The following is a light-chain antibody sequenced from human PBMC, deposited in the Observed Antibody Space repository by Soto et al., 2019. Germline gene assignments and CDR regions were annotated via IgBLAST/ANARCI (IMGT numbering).Light chain of an antibody. CDR2: RSN. J-gene: IGLJ1*01. V-gene: IGLV1-47*01. CDR3: ATWDDSLGANYV. Sequence: QSVLTQPPSASGTPGQRVTISCSGSGSNIGSYYVYWYQQLPGTAPKLLIYRSNQRPSGVPGRFSGSKSGTSASLAISGLRSEDEADYYCATWDDSLGANYVFGTGTKLTVL. CDR1: GSNIGSYY.